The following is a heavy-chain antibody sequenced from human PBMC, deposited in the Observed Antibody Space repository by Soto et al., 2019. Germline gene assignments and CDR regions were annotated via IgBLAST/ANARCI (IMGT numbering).Heavy chain of an antibody. CDR3: ARAIKRWEVHYYFDY. Sequence: QVVLLQSGAEVKEPGSSVRVSCEVSGSTFNNFAFSWVRQAPGHGPERMGGIVVISNTADYSQRFQDRVTITADTSTNTLYMELGSLTFEDTAVYYCARAIKRWEVHYYFDYWGQGTLVTVSS. D-gene: IGHD1-26*01. CDR2: IVVISNTA. V-gene: IGHV1-69*06. CDR1: GSTFNNFA. J-gene: IGHJ4*02.